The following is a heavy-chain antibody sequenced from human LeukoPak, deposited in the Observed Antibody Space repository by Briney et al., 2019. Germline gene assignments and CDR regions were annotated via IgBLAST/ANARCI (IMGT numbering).Heavy chain of an antibody. CDR1: GGSFSGYY. V-gene: IGHV4-34*01. D-gene: IGHD2-21*02. CDR3: ARHVSTSSCGADCYSGGMDV. Sequence: SETLSLTCALYGGSFSGYYWSWIRQPPGKGLEWIGSIYYSGSTYYYPSLKSRVTISVDTSKNQFSLKLNSVTAADTAVYYCARHVSTSSCGADCYSGGMDVWGQGTTVTVSS. CDR2: IYYSGST. J-gene: IGHJ6*02.